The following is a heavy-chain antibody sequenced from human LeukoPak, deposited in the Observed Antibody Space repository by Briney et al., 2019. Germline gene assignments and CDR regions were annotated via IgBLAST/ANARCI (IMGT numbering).Heavy chain of an antibody. J-gene: IGHJ4*02. Sequence: ASVKVSCKASGYTFTGYYMHWVRQAPGQGLEWMGWINPNSGGTNYAQKFQGRVTMTRDTSISTAYMELSRLRSDDTAVYYCAFAFAAWSGYYDYWGQGTLVTVSS. CDR1: GYTFTGYY. CDR2: INPNSGGT. V-gene: IGHV1-2*02. CDR3: AFAFAAWSGYYDY. D-gene: IGHD3-3*01.